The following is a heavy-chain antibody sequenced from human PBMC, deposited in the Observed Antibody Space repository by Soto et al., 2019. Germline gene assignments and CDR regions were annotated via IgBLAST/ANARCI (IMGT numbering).Heavy chain of an antibody. CDR2: IYPGDSDT. CDR1: GYTFVNYW. J-gene: IGHJ4*02. D-gene: IGHD5-12*01. Sequence: PGESLKISCKGFGYTFVNYWIGWVRQMPGKGLEWMGTIYPGDSDTRYRPSFEGHVTISADNSISTAYLEWSSLKASDSGIYYCARFSGRPNDRYNYDYWGQGTLVPVSS. V-gene: IGHV5-51*01. CDR3: ARFSGRPNDRYNYDY.